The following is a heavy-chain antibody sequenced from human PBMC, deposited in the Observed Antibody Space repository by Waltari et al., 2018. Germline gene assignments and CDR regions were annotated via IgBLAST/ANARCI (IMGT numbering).Heavy chain of an antibody. V-gene: IGHV4-34*01. Sequence: QVQLQQWGAGLLKPSETLSLTCAVYGGSFSGYYWSWIRPPPGKGLEWIGEINHSGSTNYNPSLKSRVTISVDTSKNQFSLKLSSVTAADTAVYYCARAYDIFYYYYYGMDVWGQGTTVTVSS. CDR2: INHSGST. J-gene: IGHJ6*02. CDR1: GGSFSGYY. CDR3: ARAYDIFYYYYYGMDV. D-gene: IGHD3-9*01.